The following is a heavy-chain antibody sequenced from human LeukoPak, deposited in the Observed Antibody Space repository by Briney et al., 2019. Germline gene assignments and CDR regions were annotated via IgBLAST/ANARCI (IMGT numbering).Heavy chain of an antibody. D-gene: IGHD6-13*01. J-gene: IGHJ4*02. V-gene: IGHV4-30-2*01. CDR1: GGSISSGGYS. CDR3: ARVGYGSSWWYYFDY. CDR2: IYHSGST. Sequence: SETLSLTCAVSGGSISSGGYSWSWIRQPPGKGLEWIGYIYHSGSTYYNPSLKSRVTISVDRSKNQFSLKLSSVTAADTAVYYCARVGYGSSWWYYFDYWGQGTLVTVSS.